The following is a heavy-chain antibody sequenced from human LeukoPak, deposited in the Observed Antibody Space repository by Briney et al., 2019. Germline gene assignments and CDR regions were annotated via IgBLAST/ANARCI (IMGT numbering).Heavy chain of an antibody. CDR3: AVSFDF. CDR2: ISSSSSTT. D-gene: IGHD5/OR15-5a*01. V-gene: IGHV3-48*01. CDR1: GFTFSSYS. Sequence: GGSLRLSCAASGFTFSSYSMNWVRQAPGKGLEWVSSISSSSSTTFYADSVKGRFTISRDNGKNSLYLQMNRLRAEDTAVYYCAVSFDFWGQGTLVTVSS. J-gene: IGHJ4*02.